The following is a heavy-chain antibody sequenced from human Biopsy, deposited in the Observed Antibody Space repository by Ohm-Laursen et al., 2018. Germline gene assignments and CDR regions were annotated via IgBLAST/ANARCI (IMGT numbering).Heavy chain of an antibody. CDR1: GYTVTAFS. Sequence: SVNASCKASGYTVTAFSVHWLRQAPGQGLEWMGWINPKRGDTDYPQNFQGRVSMTRDTSISTAYMDLSRLRSEDTAVYYCARGRRHCSGTCSRWYFDLWGRGTLVTVSS. J-gene: IGHJ2*01. CDR2: INPKRGDT. V-gene: IGHV1-2*02. CDR3: ARGRRHCSGTCSRWYFDL. D-gene: IGHD2-2*01.